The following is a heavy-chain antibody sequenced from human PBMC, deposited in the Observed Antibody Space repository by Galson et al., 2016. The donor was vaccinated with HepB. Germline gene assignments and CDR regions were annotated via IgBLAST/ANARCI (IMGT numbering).Heavy chain of an antibody. V-gene: IGHV3-21*01. D-gene: IGHD3-16*01. Sequence: GSLRLSCAASGFTFSTYSMNWVRQAPGKGLEWVSFISITSGYKYYADSLKGRVTISRDNAKNSLYLQLNSLSAEDTAVYYCARPPEGDRRYFDLWGRGTLVTVSS. J-gene: IGHJ2*01. CDR1: GFTFSTYS. CDR3: ARPPEGDRRYFDL. CDR2: ISITSGYK.